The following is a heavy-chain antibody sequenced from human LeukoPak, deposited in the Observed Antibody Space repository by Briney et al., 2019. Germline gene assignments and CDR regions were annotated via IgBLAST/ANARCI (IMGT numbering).Heavy chain of an antibody. CDR2: IYHSGST. CDR1: GDSISSSSYY. CDR3: ARTGYYDSSGYSLHYFDY. V-gene: IGHV4-39*07. J-gene: IGHJ4*02. Sequence: SETLSLTCTVSGDSISSSSYYWGWIRQPPGKGLEWIGSIYHSGSTYYNPSLKSRVTISVDTSKNQFSLKLSSVTTADTAVYYCARTGYYDSSGYSLHYFDYWGQGTLVTVSS. D-gene: IGHD3-22*01.